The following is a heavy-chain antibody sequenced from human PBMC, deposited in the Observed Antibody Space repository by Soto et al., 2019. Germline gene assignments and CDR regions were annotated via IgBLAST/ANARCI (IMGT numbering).Heavy chain of an antibody. CDR1: GGSFSGYY. CDR3: AREGVDCGGDCYGDYYYGMDV. D-gene: IGHD2-21*02. CDR2: INHSGST. Sequence: PSETLSLTCAVYGGSFSGYYWSWIRQPPGKGLEWIGKINHSGSTNYNPSLKRRVTISVDTSKNQFSLKLSSVTAADTAVYYCAREGVDCGGDCYGDYYYGMDVWGQGTTVTVSS. J-gene: IGHJ6*02. V-gene: IGHV4-34*01.